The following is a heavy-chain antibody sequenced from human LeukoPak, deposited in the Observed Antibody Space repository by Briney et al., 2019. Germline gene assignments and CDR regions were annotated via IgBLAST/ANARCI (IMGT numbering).Heavy chain of an antibody. Sequence: GGSLRLSCAASGFTFRTKDMNWVRQAPVLGPVWVAAISGRGDNTYYVGSVKGRFTISRDNSRNTLYLHLNSLRAEDTAIHYCTRGRRGVFYDAFDIWGQGTVVTVSS. CDR3: TRGRRGVFYDAFDI. CDR2: ISGRGDNT. CDR1: GFTFRTKD. V-gene: IGHV3-23*01. D-gene: IGHD3-10*01. J-gene: IGHJ3*02.